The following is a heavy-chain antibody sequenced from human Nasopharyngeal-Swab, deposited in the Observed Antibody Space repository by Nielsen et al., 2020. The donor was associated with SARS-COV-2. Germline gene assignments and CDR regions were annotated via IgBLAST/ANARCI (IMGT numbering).Heavy chain of an antibody. Sequence: WIRQSPSRGLEWLGRTYYRSKWYNDYAVSVKSRITINPDTSKNQFSPQLNSVTPEDTAVYYCARDKQGFDPWGQGTLVTVSS. D-gene: IGHD1/OR15-1a*01. CDR2: TYYRSKWYN. CDR3: ARDKQGFDP. V-gene: IGHV6-1*01. J-gene: IGHJ5*02.